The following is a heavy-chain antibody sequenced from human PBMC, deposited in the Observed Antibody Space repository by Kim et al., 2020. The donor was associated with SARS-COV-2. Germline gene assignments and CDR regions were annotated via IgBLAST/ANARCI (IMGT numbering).Heavy chain of an antibody. CDR3: ARRPAGVDW. V-gene: IGHV4-34*01. CDR2: GST. J-gene: IGHJ4*02. Sequence: GSTNYNPSRKSRVTLSVDTSKNQFSLKLSSVTAADTAVYYCARRPAGVDWWGQGTPVTVSS.